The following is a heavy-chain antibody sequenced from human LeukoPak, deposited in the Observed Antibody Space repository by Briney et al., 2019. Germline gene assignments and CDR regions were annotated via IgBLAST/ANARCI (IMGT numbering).Heavy chain of an antibody. CDR1: GYTFTNYY. Sequence: VASVKVSCRASGYTFTNYYMHWVRQAPGRGLEWMGWINPNSGAPHYAQKFQGRVTMTRDTSISTVYMELSRLRSDDTAVYYCARGTADDWGQGTLVTVSS. CDR3: ARGTADD. V-gene: IGHV1-2*02. J-gene: IGHJ4*02. D-gene: IGHD1-1*01. CDR2: INPNSGAP.